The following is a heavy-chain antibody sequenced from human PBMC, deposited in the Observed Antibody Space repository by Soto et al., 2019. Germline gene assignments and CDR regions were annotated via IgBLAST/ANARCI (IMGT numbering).Heavy chain of an antibody. CDR1: GGSISTFY. J-gene: IGHJ4*02. CDR2: VHYSGST. CDR3: ARGYGAFYF. Sequence: PSETLSLTCTVSGGSISTFYWNWLRQPPGKGLEWIGYVHYSGSTSYNPSPTSRVTISVDTSKKQFSLRLTSVTTAGTAVYYSARGYGAFYFRGQGSLVT. V-gene: IGHV4-59*01. D-gene: IGHD3-10*01.